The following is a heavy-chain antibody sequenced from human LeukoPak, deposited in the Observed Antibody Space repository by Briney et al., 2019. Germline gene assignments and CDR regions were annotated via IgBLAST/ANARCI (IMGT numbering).Heavy chain of an antibody. D-gene: IGHD1-1*01. V-gene: IGHV1-69*13. CDR3: ARHVSTTGTTGYYYFDY. CDR1: GYTFTSYY. J-gene: IGHJ4*02. Sequence: SVKVSCKASGYTFTSYYMHWVRQAPGQGLEWMGGIIPIFGTANYAQKFQGRVTITADESTSTAYMELSSLRSEDTAVYYCARHVSTTGTTGYYYFDYWGQGTLVTVSS. CDR2: IIPIFGTA.